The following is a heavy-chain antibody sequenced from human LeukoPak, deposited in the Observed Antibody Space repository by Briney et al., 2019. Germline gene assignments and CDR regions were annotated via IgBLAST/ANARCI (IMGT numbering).Heavy chain of an antibody. Sequence: SETLSLTCTVSGGSISSSSYYWGWIRQPPGKGGGWIVSIYYSGSTSYNPSLNSRVTISVATSKNQFSLKLSSVTAADTAVYYCARRGYDILTGSLFDYWGQGTLVTVSS. D-gene: IGHD3-9*01. J-gene: IGHJ4*02. V-gene: IGHV4-39*01. CDR1: GGSISSSSYY. CDR3: ARRGYDILTGSLFDY. CDR2: IYYSGST.